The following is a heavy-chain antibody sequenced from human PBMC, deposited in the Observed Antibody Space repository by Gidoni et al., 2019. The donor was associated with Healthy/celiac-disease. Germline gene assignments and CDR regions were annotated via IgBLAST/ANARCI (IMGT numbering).Heavy chain of an antibody. D-gene: IGHD3-16*02. CDR2: IYSGGST. Sequence: EVQLVESGGGLVQPGGSLRLSCAASGFTVSSNYMRWVRQAPGKGLEWVSVIYSGGSTYYADSVKGRFTISRDNSKNTLYLQMNSLRAEDTAVYYCASEGTRLRLGELSNRGDAFDIWGQGTMVTVSS. J-gene: IGHJ3*02. V-gene: IGHV3-66*02. CDR1: GFTVSSNY. CDR3: ASEGTRLRLGELSNRGDAFDI.